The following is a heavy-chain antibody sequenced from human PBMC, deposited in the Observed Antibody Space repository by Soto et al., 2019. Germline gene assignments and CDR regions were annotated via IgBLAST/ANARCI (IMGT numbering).Heavy chain of an antibody. Sequence: ASVKVSCKASGYTFTSYYIHWVRQAPGQGLEWMGIINPSGGSTSYAQKFQGRVTMTRDTSTNTVYMELSSLRFEDTAVYYCARSSGGRSSYFDYWGQGTLVTVSS. CDR1: GYTFTSYY. CDR3: ARSSGGRSSYFDY. D-gene: IGHD2-15*01. V-gene: IGHV1-46*01. J-gene: IGHJ4*02. CDR2: INPSGGST.